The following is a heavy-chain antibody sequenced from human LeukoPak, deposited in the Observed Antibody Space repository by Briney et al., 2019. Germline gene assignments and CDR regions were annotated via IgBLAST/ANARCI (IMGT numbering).Heavy chain of an antibody. CDR1: GYTFTSYG. J-gene: IGHJ5*02. CDR2: ISAYNGNT. CDR3: ARDGLLWFRELYRDNWFDP. Sequence: ASVKVSCKASGYTFTSYGISWVRQAPGQRLEWMGWISAYNGNTNYAQTLQGRVTMTTDTSTSTTYMELRSLRSDDTAVYYCARDGLLWFRELYRDNWFDPWGQGTLVTVSS. D-gene: IGHD3-10*01. V-gene: IGHV1-18*01.